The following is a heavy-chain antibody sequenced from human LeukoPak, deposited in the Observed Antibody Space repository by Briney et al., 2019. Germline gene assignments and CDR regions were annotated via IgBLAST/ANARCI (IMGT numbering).Heavy chain of an antibody. CDR1: GGSISSYY. CDR3: ARGTARGPNYDFWSGYYGNWFDP. J-gene: IGHJ5*02. D-gene: IGHD3-3*01. V-gene: IGHV4-59*12. CDR2: IYYSGST. Sequence: SETLSLTCTVSGGSISSYYWSWIRQPPGKGLEWIGYIYYSGSTNYNPSLKSRVTISVDTSKNQFSLKLSSVTAADTAVYYCARGTARGPNYDFWSGYYGNWFDPWGQGTLVTVSS.